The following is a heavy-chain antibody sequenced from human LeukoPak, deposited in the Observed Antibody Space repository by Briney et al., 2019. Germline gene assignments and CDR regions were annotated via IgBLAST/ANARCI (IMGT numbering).Heavy chain of an antibody. CDR1: GGSFSGYY. Sequence: PSETLSLTCAVYGGSFSGYYWSWIRQPPGKGLEWLGEINHSGSTNYNPSLKSRVTISVDTSKNQFSLKLSSVTAADTAVYYCARFMSDFWSGYQYYFDYWGQGTLVTVSS. J-gene: IGHJ4*02. V-gene: IGHV4-34*01. CDR3: ARFMSDFWSGYQYYFDY. D-gene: IGHD3-3*01. CDR2: INHSGST.